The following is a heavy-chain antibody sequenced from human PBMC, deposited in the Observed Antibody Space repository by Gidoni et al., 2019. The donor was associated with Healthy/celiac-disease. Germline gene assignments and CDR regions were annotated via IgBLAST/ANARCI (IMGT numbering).Heavy chain of an antibody. D-gene: IGHD3-10*01. Sequence: EVQLVESGGGLVKPGGSLRLYCAASGFTFSSYSMNWVRQAPGKGLEWVSSISSSSSYIYYADSVKGRFTISRDNAKNSLYLQMNSLRAEDTAVYYCARGAPYSYGSGSYPDYWGQGTLVTVSS. J-gene: IGHJ4*02. CDR3: ARGAPYSYGSGSYPDY. CDR1: GFTFSSYS. V-gene: IGHV3-21*01. CDR2: ISSSSSYI.